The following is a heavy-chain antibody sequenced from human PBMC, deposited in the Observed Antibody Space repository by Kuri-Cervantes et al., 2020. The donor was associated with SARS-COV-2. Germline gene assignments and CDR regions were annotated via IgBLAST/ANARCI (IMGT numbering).Heavy chain of an antibody. CDR2: FDPEDGET. V-gene: IGHV1-24*01. J-gene: IGHJ5*02. CDR1: GYTLIELS. CDR3: ATVYYDSSGYYYRWFDP. Sequence: ASVKVSCKVSGYTLIELSMHWVRQAPGKGLEWMGGFDPEDGETIYAQKFQGRVTMTEDTSTDTAYMELSSLRSEDTAVYYCATVYYDSSGYYYRWFDPWGQGTLVTVSS. D-gene: IGHD3-22*01.